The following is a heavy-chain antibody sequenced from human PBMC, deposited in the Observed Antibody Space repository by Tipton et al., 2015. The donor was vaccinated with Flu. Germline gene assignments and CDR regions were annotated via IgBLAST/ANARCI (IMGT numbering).Heavy chain of an antibody. CDR3: ARDYYGSGSYPYYSDY. Sequence: TLSLTCTVSGGSISSYYWSWIRQSPGKGLEWIGYIYYSGSTKYNPSLKSRVTISVDTSNNQFSLKLSSVTAADTAVYYCARDYYGSGSYPYYSDYWGQGTLVTVSS. D-gene: IGHD3-10*01. CDR1: GGSISSYY. CDR2: IYYSGST. V-gene: IGHV4-59*01. J-gene: IGHJ4*02.